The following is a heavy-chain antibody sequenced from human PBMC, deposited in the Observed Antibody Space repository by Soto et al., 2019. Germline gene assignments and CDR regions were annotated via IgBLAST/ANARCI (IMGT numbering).Heavy chain of an antibody. CDR1: GFTFSSYA. D-gene: IGHD3-22*01. CDR2: ISYDGSNK. J-gene: IGHJ4*02. V-gene: IGHV3-30-3*01. CDR3: ARDSEDYYDSQSGDY. Sequence: VQLVESGGGVVQPGRSLRLSCAASGFTFSSYAMHWVRQAPGKGLEWVAVISYDGSNKYYADSVKGRFTISRDNSKNTLYLQMNSLRAEDTAVYYCARDSEDYYDSQSGDYWGQGTLVTVSS.